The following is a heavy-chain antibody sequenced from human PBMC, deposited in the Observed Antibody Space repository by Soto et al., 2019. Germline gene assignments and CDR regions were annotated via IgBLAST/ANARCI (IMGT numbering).Heavy chain of an antibody. CDR1: GFTFSTYA. V-gene: IGHV3-30-3*01. CDR3: ARDINSGYYYNDAFDI. D-gene: IGHD3-22*01. J-gene: IGHJ3*02. Sequence: QVQLVESGGGVVQPGRSLRLSCAASGFTFSTYAMHWVRQAPGKGLEWVAVISYHGSNKYYADSVKGRFTISRDNSKNTLYLQMNSLRAEDTAMYYCARDINSGYYYNDAFDIWGQGTMVTVSS. CDR2: ISYHGSNK.